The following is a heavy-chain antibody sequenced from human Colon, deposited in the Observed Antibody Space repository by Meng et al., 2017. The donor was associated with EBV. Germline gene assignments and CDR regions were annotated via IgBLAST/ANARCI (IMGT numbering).Heavy chain of an antibody. CDR3: ARVSSGWDYFDY. J-gene: IGHJ4*02. CDR1: GGSVSSGGYY. V-gene: IGHV4-31*03. Sequence: VLLRESAPGLVKPSQTLSLTCTVSGGSVSSGGYYWTWIRQHPGKGLEWFGHIYYSGSTFYNPSLKRRVIISIDTSKNQFSLNLRSVTAADTAVYYCARVSSGWDYFDYWGQGTLVTVSS. D-gene: IGHD6-19*01. CDR2: IYYSGST.